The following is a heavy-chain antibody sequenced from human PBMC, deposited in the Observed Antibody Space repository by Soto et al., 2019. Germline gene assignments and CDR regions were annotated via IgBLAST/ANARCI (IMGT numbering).Heavy chain of an antibody. D-gene: IGHD2-2*01. CDR3: AREACVSTSCSNKVED. J-gene: IGHJ4*02. Sequence: SETLSLTCAVYGDSFSGYYRSWIRQPPGKGLEWIGEINHSGSTNYNPSLKSRVTISVDTSKNQFSLKLSSVTAADTAVYYCAREACVSTSCSNKVEDWGQGTLVTVSS. CDR1: GDSFSGYY. CDR2: INHSGST. V-gene: IGHV4-34*01.